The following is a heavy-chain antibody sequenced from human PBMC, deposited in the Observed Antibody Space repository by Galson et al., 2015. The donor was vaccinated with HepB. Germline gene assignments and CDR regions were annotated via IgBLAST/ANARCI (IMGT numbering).Heavy chain of an antibody. CDR1: GYTFTSYG. J-gene: IGHJ6*02. CDR3: ARDRGTGTTDEVHGAYYYYYYGMDV. V-gene: IGHV1-18*04. CDR2: ISAYNGNT. Sequence: QSGAEVKKPGASVKVSCKASGYTFTSYGISWVRQAPGQGLEWMGWISAYNGNTNYAQKLQGRVTMTTDTSTSTAYMELRSLRSDDTAVYYCARDRGTGTTDEVHGAYYYYYYGMDVWGQGTTVTVSS. D-gene: IGHD1-1*01.